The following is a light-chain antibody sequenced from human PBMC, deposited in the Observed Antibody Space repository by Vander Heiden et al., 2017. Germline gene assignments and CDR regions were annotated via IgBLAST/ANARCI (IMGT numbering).Light chain of an antibody. V-gene: IGLV3-19*01. Sequence: SSELTQDPAVSVALGQTVRITCQGDSLRSYYASWYQQKPGQAPVLVIYGKNNRPSGIPDRFSGSSSGNTASLTITGAQAEDEADDYCNSRDSSGNPDVVFGGGTKLTVL. CDR3: NSRDSSGNPDVV. CDR2: GKN. J-gene: IGLJ2*01. CDR1: SLRSYY.